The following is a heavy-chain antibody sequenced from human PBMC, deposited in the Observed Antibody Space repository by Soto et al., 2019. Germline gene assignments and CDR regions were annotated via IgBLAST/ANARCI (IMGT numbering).Heavy chain of an antibody. Sequence: SETLSLTCAVYGGSFSGYYWSWIRQPPGKGLEWIGEINHSGSTNYNPSLKSRVTISVDTSKNQFSLKLSSVTAADTAVYFCTRDFGDYRVDSWGQGILVTVSS. J-gene: IGHJ4*02. V-gene: IGHV4-34*01. CDR3: TRDFGDYRVDS. CDR2: INHSGST. D-gene: IGHD4-17*01. CDR1: GGSFSGYY.